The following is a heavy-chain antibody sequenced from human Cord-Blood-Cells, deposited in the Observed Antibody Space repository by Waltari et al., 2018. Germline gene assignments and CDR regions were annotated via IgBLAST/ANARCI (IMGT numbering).Heavy chain of an antibody. CDR2: IYSGGST. CDR3: ARGFARHAFDI. CDR1: GFTVSSNY. J-gene: IGHJ3*02. Sequence: EVQLVESGGGLIQPGGSLRLSCAASGFTVSSNYMRWFRQAPGKGLEWVSVIYSGGSTYYADSVKGRFTISRDNSKNTLYLQMNSLRAEDTAVYYCARGFARHAFDIWGQGTMVTVSS. V-gene: IGHV3-53*01. D-gene: IGHD6-6*01.